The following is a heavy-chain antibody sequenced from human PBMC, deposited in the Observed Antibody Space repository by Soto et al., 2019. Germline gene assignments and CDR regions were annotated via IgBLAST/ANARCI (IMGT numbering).Heavy chain of an antibody. V-gene: IGHV3-21*01. CDR1: GFTFSTYS. CDR2: ISTGSSYI. D-gene: IGHD5-12*01. CDR3: ARDRDGYNSNWFDP. Sequence: PGGSLRLSCAASGFTFSTYSMNWVRQAPGKGLEWVSSISTGSSYIYYADSVTGRFTIPRDNAKNSLYLQMDDLRVEDTAVYFCARDRDGYNSNWFDPWGQGTLVTVYS. J-gene: IGHJ5*02.